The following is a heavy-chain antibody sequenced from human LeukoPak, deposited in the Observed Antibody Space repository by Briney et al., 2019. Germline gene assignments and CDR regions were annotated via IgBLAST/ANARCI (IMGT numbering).Heavy chain of an antibody. CDR2: IFYTGNT. CDR3: ARGGQYDDFDY. V-gene: IGHV4-59*01. CDR1: GASISSFF. Sequence: PETLSLTCTVSGASISSFFCSWIRQPPGKGLEWGGYIFYTGNTKFNPSLKSRVTISLDTSKKQFSLKLSSVTAADTAVYYCARGGQYDDFDYWGQGTLVTVSS. J-gene: IGHJ4*02. D-gene: IGHD3-16*01.